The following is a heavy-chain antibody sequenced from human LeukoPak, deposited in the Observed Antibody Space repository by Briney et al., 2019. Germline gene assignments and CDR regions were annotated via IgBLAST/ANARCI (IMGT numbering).Heavy chain of an antibody. D-gene: IGHD3-10*01. CDR3: ATDQGSWWELIR. CDR2: IRYDGSNK. V-gene: IGHV3-30*02. Sequence: GGSLRLSCAVSGFNFSNYGMHWVRQAPGKGLEWVAFIRYDGSNKYYADSVKGRFTISRDNSKNTLYLQMNSLRADDTAVYYCATDQGSWWELIRWGQGTLVTVSS. CDR1: GFNFSNYG. J-gene: IGHJ4*02.